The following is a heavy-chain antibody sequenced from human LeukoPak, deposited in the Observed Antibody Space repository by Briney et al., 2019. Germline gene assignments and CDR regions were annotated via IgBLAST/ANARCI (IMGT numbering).Heavy chain of an antibody. CDR1: GGSISSYY. D-gene: IGHD3-3*01. Sequence: SETLSLTCTVSGGSISSYYWSWIRQPPGKGPEWIGYIYYSGSTNYNPSLKSRVTISVDTSKNQFSLKLSSVTAADTAVYYCARGYDFWSGYYTPHYYYYYMDVWGKGTTVTVSS. J-gene: IGHJ6*03. CDR2: IYYSGST. CDR3: ARGYDFWSGYYTPHYYYYYMDV. V-gene: IGHV4-59*01.